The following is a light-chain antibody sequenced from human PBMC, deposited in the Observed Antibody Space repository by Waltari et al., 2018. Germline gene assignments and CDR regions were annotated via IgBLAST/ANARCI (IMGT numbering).Light chain of an antibody. CDR1: QNINTY. CDR3: QQSYTTPRT. V-gene: IGKV1-39*01. J-gene: IGKJ2*01. Sequence: DIQMTQSPSSLSASVGDRVTITCRASQNINTYLNWYQQKVGRAPKLLIYATSSLHSGVPARFSGSGSGTHFTLTINSLQPEDFATYSCQQSYTTPRTFGQGTNLEIK. CDR2: ATS.